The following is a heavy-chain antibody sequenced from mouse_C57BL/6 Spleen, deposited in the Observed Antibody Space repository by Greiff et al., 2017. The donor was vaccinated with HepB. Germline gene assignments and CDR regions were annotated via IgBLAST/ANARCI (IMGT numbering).Heavy chain of an antibody. V-gene: IGHV5-9-1*02. CDR2: ISSGGDYI. Sequence: EVQRVESGEGLVKPGGSLKLSCAASGFTFSSYAMSWVRQTPEKRLEWVAYISSGGDYIYYADTVKGRFTISRDNARNTLYLQMSSLKSEDTAMYYCTSFYYGNYVAYWGQGTLVTVSA. CDR1: GFTFSSYA. D-gene: IGHD2-1*01. J-gene: IGHJ3*01. CDR3: TSFYYGNYVAY.